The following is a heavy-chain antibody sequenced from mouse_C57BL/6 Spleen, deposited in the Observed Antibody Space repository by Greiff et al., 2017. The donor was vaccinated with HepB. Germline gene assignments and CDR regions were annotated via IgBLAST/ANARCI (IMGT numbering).Heavy chain of an antibody. CDR3: ARVTTGVAGTY. Sequence: EVQLVESGGGLVKPGGSLKLSCAASGFTFSDYGMHWVRQAPEKGLEWVAYISSGSSTIYYADTVKGRFTISRDNAKNTLFLQMTSLRSEDTAMYYCARVTTGVAGTYWGQGTLVTVSA. V-gene: IGHV5-17*01. D-gene: IGHD1-1*01. CDR1: GFTFSDYG. CDR2: ISSGSSTI. J-gene: IGHJ3*01.